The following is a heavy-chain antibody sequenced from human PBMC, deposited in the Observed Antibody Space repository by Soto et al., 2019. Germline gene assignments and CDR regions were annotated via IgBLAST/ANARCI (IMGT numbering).Heavy chain of an antibody. CDR3: ARDEGDGPASYYYYGMDV. CDR2: ISYDGSNK. D-gene: IGHD2-2*01. V-gene: IGHV3-30-3*01. J-gene: IGHJ6*02. CDR1: GFTFSSYA. Sequence: GSLRLSCSASGFTFSSYAMHWVRQAPGKGLEWVAVISYDGSNKYYADSVKGRFTISRDNSKNTLYLQMNSLRAEDTAVYYCARDEGDGPASYYYYGMDVWAKGPRSPSP.